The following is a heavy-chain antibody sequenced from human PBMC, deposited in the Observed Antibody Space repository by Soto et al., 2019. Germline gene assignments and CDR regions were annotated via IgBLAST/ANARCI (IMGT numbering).Heavy chain of an antibody. D-gene: IGHD2-2*01. CDR1: GVSTSNHY. CDR2: IYYRGTT. CDR3: ARGGGSPYHDHEFDY. V-gene: IGHV4-59*11. J-gene: IGHJ4*02. Sequence: QVQLQESGPGLVKPSETLSLTCSVSGVSTSNHYWTWIRKPPGQGPEWIGCIYYRGTTNYNASFNSRVTISVDTSKNQFSLKLTSVTTADTAVYYCARGGGSPYHDHEFDYWDQGILVTVSS.